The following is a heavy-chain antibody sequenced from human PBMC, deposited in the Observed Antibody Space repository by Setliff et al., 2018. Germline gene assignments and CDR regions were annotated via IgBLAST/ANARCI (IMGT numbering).Heavy chain of an antibody. CDR1: GFTFSRYA. V-gene: IGHV3-64D*09. CDR2: ISSTGIPI. J-gene: IGHJ3*02. D-gene: IGHD2-21*02. CDR3: VKDPSVYGADSGSI. Sequence: GGSLRLSCSASGFTFSRYAMHWVRQAPRKGLESVSAISSTGIPIYYADSVKARFTISRDDAQNTLYPQMSSLRADDTAIYYCVKDPSVYGADSGSIWGQGTMVTVSS.